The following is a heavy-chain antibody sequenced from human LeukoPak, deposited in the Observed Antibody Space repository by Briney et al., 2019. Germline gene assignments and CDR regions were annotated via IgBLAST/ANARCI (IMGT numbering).Heavy chain of an antibody. CDR1: GGSISSSNW. J-gene: IGHJ4*02. CDR2: TYHSGST. D-gene: IGHD5-12*01. Sequence: SGTLSLTCAVSGGSISSSNWWSWVRQPPGKGLEWIGETYHSGSTNYNPSLKSRVTISVDKSKNQFSLKLSSVTAADTAVYYCARVVLRGYSGYDSYYFDYWGRGTLVTVSS. V-gene: IGHV4-4*02. CDR3: ARVVLRGYSGYDSYYFDY.